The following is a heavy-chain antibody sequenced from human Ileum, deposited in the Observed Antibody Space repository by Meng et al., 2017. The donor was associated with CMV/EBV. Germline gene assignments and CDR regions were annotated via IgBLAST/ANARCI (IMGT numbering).Heavy chain of an antibody. CDR1: GFTFSSYA. CDR2: IRGSGSET. D-gene: IGHD1-26*01. J-gene: IGHJ4*02. CDR3: VKGGVGASRPYHVDY. Sequence: SGFTFSSYAMSWVRQTPGKGLEWVSGIRGSGSETYYADSVKGRFTISRDESKNTLYLKMNSLRVADAAVYYCVKGGVGASRPYHVDYWGQGTVVTVSS. V-gene: IGHV3-23*01.